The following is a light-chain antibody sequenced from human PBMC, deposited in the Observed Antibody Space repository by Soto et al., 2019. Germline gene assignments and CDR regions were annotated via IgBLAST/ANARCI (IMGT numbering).Light chain of an antibody. V-gene: IGKV3-20*01. CDR1: QSVSSSY. CDR3: QQYGSSPFT. Sequence: EIVLTQSPGTLSLSPGERATLSCRASQSVSSSYLAWYQQKPGQTPRLLFYGASSRATGIPDRFSGSGSGTDFTLTIIRLEPEDFAGYYCQQYGSSPFTFGPGTKVDIK. CDR2: GAS. J-gene: IGKJ3*01.